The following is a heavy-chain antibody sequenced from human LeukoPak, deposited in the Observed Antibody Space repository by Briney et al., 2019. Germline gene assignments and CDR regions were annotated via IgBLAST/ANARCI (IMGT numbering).Heavy chain of an antibody. D-gene: IGHD2-15*01. CDR1: GGSLSGYY. V-gene: IGHV4-34*01. CDR2: INHSGST. Sequence: SETLSLTCAVYGGSLSGYYWSWIRQPPGKGLEWIGEINHSGSTNYHPSLKSRVTISVTTSKNQFSLKLSSVTAADTAVYYCARARGVGYCSGGSCRYPLRYYFDYWGQGTLVTVSS. J-gene: IGHJ4*02. CDR3: ARARGVGYCSGGSCRYPLRYYFDY.